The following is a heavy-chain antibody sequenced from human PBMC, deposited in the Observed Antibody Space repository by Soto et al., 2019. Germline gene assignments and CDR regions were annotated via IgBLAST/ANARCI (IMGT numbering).Heavy chain of an antibody. CDR1: GFTFSSYG. CDR3: AKGSSSGYWVPNY. V-gene: IGHV3-30*18. D-gene: IGHD6-13*01. Sequence: PGGSLRLSCAASGFTFSSYGMHWVRQAPGKGLEGVAAISYDGSNKYYADSVKGRFTIARDNSKNTLYLQMNSRRAEDTAVYYCAKGSSSGYWVPNYWGQGTRVTVSS. J-gene: IGHJ4*02. CDR2: ISYDGSNK.